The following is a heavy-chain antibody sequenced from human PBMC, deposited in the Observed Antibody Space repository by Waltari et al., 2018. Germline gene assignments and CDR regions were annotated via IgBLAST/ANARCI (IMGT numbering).Heavy chain of an antibody. D-gene: IGHD6-19*01. CDR2: IIPIFGTA. V-gene: IGHV1-69*05. Sequence: VQLVQSGAEVKKPGATVKISCKASGYTFTDYYMHWVQQAPGKGLEWMGGIIPIFGTANYAQKFQGRVTITTDESTSTAYMELSSLRSEDTAVYYCARDSEAGAVAGTYAFDYWGQGTLVTISS. CDR3: ARDSEAGAVAGTYAFDY. CDR1: GYTFTDYY. J-gene: IGHJ4*02.